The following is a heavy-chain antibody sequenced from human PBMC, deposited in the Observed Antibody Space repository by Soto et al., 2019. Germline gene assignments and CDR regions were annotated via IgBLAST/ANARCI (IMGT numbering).Heavy chain of an antibody. CDR3: ARDSGSGSYYYYYYGMDV. V-gene: IGHV3-21*01. CDR1: GFTFSSYS. CDR2: ISSSSSYI. Sequence: PGGSLRLSCAASGFTFSSYSMNWVRQAPGKGLEWVSSISSSSSYIYYADSVKGRFTISRDNAKNSLYLQMNSLRAEDTAVYYCARDSGSGSYYYYYYGMDVWGQGTTVTVSS. J-gene: IGHJ6*02. D-gene: IGHD3-10*01.